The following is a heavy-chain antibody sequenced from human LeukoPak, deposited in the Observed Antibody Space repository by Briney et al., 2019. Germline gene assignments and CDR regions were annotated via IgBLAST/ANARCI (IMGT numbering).Heavy chain of an antibody. J-gene: IGHJ4*02. Sequence: ASVKVSCKASGYTFTSYGISWVRQAPGQGLEWMGWISAYNGNTNYAQKLQGRVTMTTNTSTSTAYMELRSLRSDDTAVYYCARGVDYYDSSGYYLLYFDYWGQGTLVTVSS. CDR2: ISAYNGNT. CDR1: GYTFTSYG. V-gene: IGHV1-18*01. D-gene: IGHD3-22*01. CDR3: ARGVDYYDSSGYYLLYFDY.